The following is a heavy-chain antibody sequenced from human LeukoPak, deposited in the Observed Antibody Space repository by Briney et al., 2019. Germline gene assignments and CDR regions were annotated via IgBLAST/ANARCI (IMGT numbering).Heavy chain of an antibody. CDR1: GYTFTSYG. CDR2: ISAYNGNT. D-gene: IGHD3-3*02. CDR3: ARDSFLEWLLPFDY. Sequence: ASVKVSCKASGYTFTSYGISWVRQAPGQGLEWMGWISAYNGNTNYAQKLQGRVTMTTDTSTSTAYMELRSLRPDDTAVYYCARDSFLEWLLPFDYWGQGTLVTVSS. J-gene: IGHJ4*02. V-gene: IGHV1-18*01.